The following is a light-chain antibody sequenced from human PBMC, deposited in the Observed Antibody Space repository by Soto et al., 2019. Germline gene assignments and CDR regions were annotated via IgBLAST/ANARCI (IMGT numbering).Light chain of an antibody. Sequence: QSVLTQPRSVSGSPGQSVTISCTGTSSDVGGYNYVSWYQQYSGKAPKVMIYDVSKRPSGVPDRFSGSKSGNTASLTISGLQAEDEADYYCCSYAASNTFVFGTGTKVTLL. V-gene: IGLV2-11*01. CDR2: DVS. J-gene: IGLJ1*01. CDR1: SSDVGGYNY. CDR3: CSYAASNTFV.